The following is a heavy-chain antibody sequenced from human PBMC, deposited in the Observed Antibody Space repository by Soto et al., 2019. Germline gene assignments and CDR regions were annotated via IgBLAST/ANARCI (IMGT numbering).Heavy chain of an antibody. CDR3: ARDREDIVVVPAAHNYFDY. CDR1: GFTFSSYA. J-gene: IGHJ4*02. V-gene: IGHV3-30-3*01. Sequence: QVQLVESGGGVVQPGRSLRLSCAASGFTFSSYAMHWVRQAPGKGLEGVAVISYDGSNKYYADSVKGRFTISRDNSKNTLYLQMNSLRAEDTAVYYCARDREDIVVVPAAHNYFDYWGQGTLVTVSS. D-gene: IGHD2-2*01. CDR2: ISYDGSNK.